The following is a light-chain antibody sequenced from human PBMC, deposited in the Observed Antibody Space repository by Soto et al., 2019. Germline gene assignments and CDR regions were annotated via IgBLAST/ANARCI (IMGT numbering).Light chain of an antibody. J-gene: IGKJ1*01. CDR2: GAS. CDR3: QEYNSWRGEWT. V-gene: IGKV3-11*01. CDR1: QSVDSH. Sequence: EIVLTQSPASLSLYPGERATLSCRASQSVDSHLVWYQQKPGQAPRLLIFGASNRATGIPARFSGSGSGTDFTLAINRLEPDDFAVYYCQEYNSWRGEWTFGQGTKVEIK.